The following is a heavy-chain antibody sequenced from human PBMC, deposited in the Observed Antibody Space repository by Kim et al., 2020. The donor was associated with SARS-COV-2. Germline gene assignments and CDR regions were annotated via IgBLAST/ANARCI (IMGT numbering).Heavy chain of an antibody. Sequence: GGSLRLSCAASGFTFNSYAMSWVRQAPGKGLEWVSGISDSGGSTKYADSVKGRFSISRDNSKNTLYLQMDSLRAEDTAVYYCAKVTSGSSGWFEYFQHWGQGTLVTVSS. D-gene: IGHD6-19*01. J-gene: IGHJ1*01. CDR2: ISDSGGST. V-gene: IGHV3-23*01. CDR1: GFTFNSYA. CDR3: AKVTSGSSGWFEYFQH.